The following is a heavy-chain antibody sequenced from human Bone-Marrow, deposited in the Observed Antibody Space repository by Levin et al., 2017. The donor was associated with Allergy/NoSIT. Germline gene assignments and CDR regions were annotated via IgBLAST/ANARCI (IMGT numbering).Heavy chain of an antibody. Sequence: PPGGSLRLSCAASGFTFSGSAMHWVRQASGKGLEWVGRIRNKAKSYATAYAASVEGRFTISRDDAKNTAYLQMNSLRTEDTAMYYCTRLGYCPGGVCYFDYWGQGTMVTVSS. D-gene: IGHD2-8*02. CDR2: IRNKAKSYAT. CDR3: TRLGYCPGGVCYFDY. V-gene: IGHV3-73*01. CDR1: GFTFSGSA. J-gene: IGHJ4*02.